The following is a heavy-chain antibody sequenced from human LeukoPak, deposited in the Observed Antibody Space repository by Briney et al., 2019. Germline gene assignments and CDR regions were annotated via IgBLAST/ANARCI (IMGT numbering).Heavy chain of an antibody. CDR3: ARAKYYYDSSGYLDYFDY. J-gene: IGHJ4*02. CDR2: ISSSGSTI. Sequence: GGSLRLSCAASGFTFSDYYMSWIRQAPGKGLEWVSYISSSGSTIYYADSVKGRFTISRDNAKNSLYLQMNSLRAEDTAVYYCARAKYYYDSSGYLDYFDYWGQGTLVTASS. CDR1: GFTFSDYY. D-gene: IGHD3-22*01. V-gene: IGHV3-11*01.